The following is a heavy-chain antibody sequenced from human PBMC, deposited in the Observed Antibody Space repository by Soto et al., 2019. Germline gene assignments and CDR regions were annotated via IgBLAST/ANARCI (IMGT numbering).Heavy chain of an antibody. V-gene: IGHV6-1*01. J-gene: IGHJ6*02. D-gene: IGHD6-19*01. CDR3: ARGWGTAVAGIYYCYGMDV. CDR2: TSYRSKWYN. Sequence: PSQTLSLTCAIPGDRVSSNSAAWNWIRQSPSRGLEWLGRTSYRSKWYNDYAVSVKSRITITPDTSKNQFALQLNSVTPEDTAVYSRARGWGTAVAGIYYCYGMDVWGQGTKVTVCS. CDR1: GDRVSSNSAA.